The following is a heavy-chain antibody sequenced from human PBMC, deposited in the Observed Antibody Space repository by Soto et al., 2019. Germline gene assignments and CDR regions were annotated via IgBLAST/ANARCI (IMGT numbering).Heavy chain of an antibody. CDR3: ARAVVVVPIAGDHYYDMDV. Sequence: QVQLQESGPGLARPSEILSLTCSVSGISVRSNYWSWIRQPPGQGLEWIGFITYSGITDYNPPLQCRVTISVDTSKYLLSLNLRSVTAAHTSAYYCARAVVVVPIAGDHYYDMDVWGKGTTVTV. V-gene: IGHV4-59*02. CDR2: ITYSGIT. D-gene: IGHD2-21*01. CDR1: GISVRSNY. J-gene: IGHJ6*03.